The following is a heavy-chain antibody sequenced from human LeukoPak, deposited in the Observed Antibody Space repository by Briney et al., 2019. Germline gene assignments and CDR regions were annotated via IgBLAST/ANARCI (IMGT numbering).Heavy chain of an antibody. D-gene: IGHD6-6*01. V-gene: IGHV3-66*01. J-gene: IGHJ4*02. Sequence: GGSLRLSCAASGFTVSSNYMSWVRQAPGKGLEWVSVIYSGGSTYYADPVKGRFTISRENSKNTLYLQMNSLRAEDTAVYYCARDPMYSSYWHDYWGQGTLVTVP. CDR3: ARDPMYSSYWHDY. CDR2: IYSGGST. CDR1: GFTVSSNY.